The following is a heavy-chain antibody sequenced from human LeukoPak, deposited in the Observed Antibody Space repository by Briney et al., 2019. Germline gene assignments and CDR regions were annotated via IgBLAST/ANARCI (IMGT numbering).Heavy chain of an antibody. D-gene: IGHD3-10*01. Sequence: MASETLSLTCTVSGGSISSYYWSWIRQPAGKGLEWIGLIYTSGSTNYNPSLKSRVTMSVDTSKNQFSLKLSSVTAADTAVYYCARVWFGELRPPRSYNWFDPWGQGTLATVSS. V-gene: IGHV4-4*07. J-gene: IGHJ5*02. CDR1: GGSISSYY. CDR3: ARVWFGELRPPRSYNWFDP. CDR2: IYTSGST.